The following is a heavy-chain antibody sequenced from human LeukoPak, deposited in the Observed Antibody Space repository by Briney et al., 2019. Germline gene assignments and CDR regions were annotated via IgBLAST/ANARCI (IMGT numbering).Heavy chain of an antibody. V-gene: IGHV3-11*04. CDR3: ARVGYSGSPGDY. Sequence: AGGSLRLSCAASGFTFGDYYMTWIRQAPGKGLEWVSYISSRSGSSIYYGDSVKGRFTVSRDNAKNSLYLQLNSLRGEDTAVYYCARVGYSGSPGDYWGQGTLVTVSS. CDR2: ISSRSGSSI. CDR1: GFTFGDYY. D-gene: IGHD1-26*01. J-gene: IGHJ4*02.